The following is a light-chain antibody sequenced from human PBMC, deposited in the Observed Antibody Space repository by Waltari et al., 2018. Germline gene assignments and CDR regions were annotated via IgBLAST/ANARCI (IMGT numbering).Light chain of an antibody. CDR2: GAS. CDR3: QHFVRLPVT. Sequence: IVLTQSPGTLSLSPGERATLSCRASQSVNRALTWYQLKPGQAPRLLIYGASNRATGSPDKFSGSGSGTDFSLTISRLEPDDFAVYYCQHFVRLPVTFGQGTKVEIK. J-gene: IGKJ1*01. CDR1: QSVNRA. V-gene: IGKV3-20*01.